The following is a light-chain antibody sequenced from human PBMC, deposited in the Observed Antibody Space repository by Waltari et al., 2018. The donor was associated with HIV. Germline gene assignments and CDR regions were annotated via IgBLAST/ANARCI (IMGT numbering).Light chain of an antibody. V-gene: IGLV2-8*01. CDR2: EVS. J-gene: IGLJ3*02. CDR3: SSYAGSSWV. CDR1: SSDVGGYNY. Sequence: GSPGQSVTISCSGTSSDVGGYNYVSWYQQHPGKAPKLMIYEVSKRPSGVPDRFSGSKSGNTASLTVSRLQAEDEADYYCSSYAGSSWVFGGGTKLTVL.